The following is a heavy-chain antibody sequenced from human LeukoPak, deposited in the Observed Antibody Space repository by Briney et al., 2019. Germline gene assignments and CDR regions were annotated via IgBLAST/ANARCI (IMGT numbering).Heavy chain of an antibody. CDR3: ARVANEYCSSTSCRNNYYMDV. Sequence: ASVKVSCTASGYTFTSYGISWVRQAPGQGLEWMGWISAYNGNTNYAQKLQGRVTMTTDTSTSTAYMELRSLRSDDTAVYYCARVANEYCSSTSCRNNYYMDVWGKGTTVTVSS. J-gene: IGHJ6*03. CDR2: ISAYNGNT. D-gene: IGHD2-2*01. V-gene: IGHV1-18*01. CDR1: GYTFTSYG.